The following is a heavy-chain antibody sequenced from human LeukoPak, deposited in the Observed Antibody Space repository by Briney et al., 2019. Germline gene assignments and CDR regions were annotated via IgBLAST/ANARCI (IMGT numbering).Heavy chain of an antibody. D-gene: IGHD4-17*01. J-gene: IGHJ3*02. CDR1: GFTFSTYW. V-gene: IGHV3-66*02. Sequence: GGSLRLSCAASGFTFSTYWLTWVRQAPGKGLEWVSVIYSGGSTYYADSVKGRFTISRDNSKNTLYLQMNSLRAEDTAVYYCARASKTDYGDYFGAFDIWGQGTMVTVSS. CDR2: IYSGGST. CDR3: ARASKTDYGDYFGAFDI.